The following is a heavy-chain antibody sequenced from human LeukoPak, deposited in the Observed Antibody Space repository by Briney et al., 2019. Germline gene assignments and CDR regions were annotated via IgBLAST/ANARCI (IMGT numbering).Heavy chain of an antibody. CDR2: IVVGSGST. V-gene: IGHV1-58*02. CDR1: GFTFTRSA. D-gene: IGHD4-11*01. Sequence: GTSVKVSCKTSGFTFTRSAMQWVRQARGQRLEWIGWIVVGSGSTDYAQKFQERVTTTRDMSTSTAYMELSSLTSEDTAVYYCAADNDYSVQQWLPRGAYWGQGTLVTVSS. J-gene: IGHJ4*02. CDR3: AADNDYSVQQWLPRGAY.